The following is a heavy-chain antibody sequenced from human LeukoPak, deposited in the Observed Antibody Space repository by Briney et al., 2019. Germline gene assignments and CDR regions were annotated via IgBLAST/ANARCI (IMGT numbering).Heavy chain of an antibody. D-gene: IGHD5-12*01. CDR3: ASSSYDGFDY. J-gene: IGHJ4*02. CDR1: GRSISSGGYY. CDR2: IYYSGST. V-gene: IGHV4-31*03. Sequence: SETLSLTCTVSGRSISSGGYYWSWIRQHPGKGLEWIGYIYYSGSTYYNPSLKSRVTISVDTSKNQFSLKLSSVTAADTAVYYCASSSYDGFDYWGQGTLVTVSS.